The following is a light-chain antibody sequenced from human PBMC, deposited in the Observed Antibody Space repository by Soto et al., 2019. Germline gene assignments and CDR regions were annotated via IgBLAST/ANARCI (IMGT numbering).Light chain of an antibody. Sequence: DILMTQSPSSLSAFVGDRVTITCRASQDIGNFLAWYQQKPGKVPKLLIYAASTLQSGVPSRFIGSGSGTEFTLTISSLQPEDVATYYCQKCKVAPFTFGGGAKVDIK. V-gene: IGKV1-27*01. CDR2: AAS. CDR1: QDIGNF. CDR3: QKCKVAPFT. J-gene: IGKJ4*01.